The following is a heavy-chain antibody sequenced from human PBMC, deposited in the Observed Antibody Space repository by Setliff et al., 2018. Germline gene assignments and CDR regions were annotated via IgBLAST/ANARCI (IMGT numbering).Heavy chain of an antibody. J-gene: IGHJ4*02. CDR1: GGSFSGYY. CDR3: SRGQDNSKVGHD. Sequence: PSETLSLTCAVYGGSFSGYYWSWIRQPPGKGLEWIGEINHSGSTNYNPSLKSRVTISVDTSKNQFSLKLSSVTAADTAVYYCSRGQDNSKVGHDWGQGTLVTVSS. D-gene: IGHD1-20*01. CDR2: INHSGST. V-gene: IGHV4-34*01.